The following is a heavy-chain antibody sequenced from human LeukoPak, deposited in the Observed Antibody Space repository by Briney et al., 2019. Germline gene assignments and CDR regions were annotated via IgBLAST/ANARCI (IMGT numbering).Heavy chain of an antibody. J-gene: IGHJ4*02. CDR3: ARPLNPYTSGPHDY. CDR2: ISYTGST. Sequence: SETLSLTCTVSGGAISYDYWSWIRQPPGKGLEWIGYISYTGSTNYNPSLRSRVTISVDASKNQFSLKLSSVTAADTAVYYCARPLNPYTSGPHDYWGQGTLVTVSS. D-gene: IGHD6-19*01. V-gene: IGHV4-59*01. CDR1: GGAISYDY.